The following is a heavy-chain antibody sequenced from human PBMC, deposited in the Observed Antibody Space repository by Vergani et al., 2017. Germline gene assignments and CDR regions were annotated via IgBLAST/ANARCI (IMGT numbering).Heavy chain of an antibody. J-gene: IGHJ6*02. V-gene: IGHV3-21*06. CDR1: GLTFTAHG. CDR3: ARDCTSGGCPDNYGMDV. CDR2: IGSSGPYI. D-gene: IGHD2-8*01. Sequence: EVHLEESGGGLVQPGGSLRLPCAASGLTFTAHGLNWVRQAPGKGLEWVAFIGSSGPYINYADSVKGRFIISRDNTNNSLFLQLRSLRAEDAAVYYCARDCTSGGCPDNYGMDVWGQGATVTVSS.